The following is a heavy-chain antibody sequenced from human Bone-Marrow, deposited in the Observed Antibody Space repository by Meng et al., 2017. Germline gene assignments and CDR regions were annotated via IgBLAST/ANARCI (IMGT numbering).Heavy chain of an antibody. CDR2: IYHSGST. J-gene: IGHJ4*02. CDR1: GYSISSGYY. D-gene: IGHD6-13*01. CDR3: ARDLVEQLAPTRADY. Sequence: SETLSLTCTVSGYSISSGYYWGWIRQPPGKGLEWIGSIYHSGSTYYNPSLKSRVTISVDTSKNQFSLKLSSVTAADTAVYYCARDLVEQLAPTRADYWGQGTLVTVSS. V-gene: IGHV4-38-2*02.